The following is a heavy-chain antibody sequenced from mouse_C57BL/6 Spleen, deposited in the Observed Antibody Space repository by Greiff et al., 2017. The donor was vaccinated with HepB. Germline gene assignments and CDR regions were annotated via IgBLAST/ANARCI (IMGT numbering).Heavy chain of an antibody. V-gene: IGHV5-17*01. CDR2: ISSGSSTI. CDR3: ARDITTVVATRYFDV. D-gene: IGHD1-1*01. J-gene: IGHJ1*03. Sequence: EVKLVESGGGLVKPGGSLKLSCAASGFTFSDYGMHWVRQAPEKGLEWVAYISSGSSTIYYADTVKGRFTISRDNAKNTLFLQMTSLRSEDTAMYYCARDITTVVATRYFDVWGTGTTVTVSS. CDR1: GFTFSDYG.